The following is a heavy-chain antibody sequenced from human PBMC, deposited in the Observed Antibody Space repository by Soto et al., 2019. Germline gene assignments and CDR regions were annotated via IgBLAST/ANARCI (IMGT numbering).Heavy chain of an antibody. V-gene: IGHV1-69*01. CDR2: IIPIFGTA. CDR1: GGTFSSYA. CDR3: ARDPGGVVAAPVGFDP. Sequence: QVQLVQSGAEVKKPGSSVKVSCKASGGTFSSYAISWVRQAPGQGLEWMGGIIPIFGTANYAQKFQGRVTITADEYTSTAYMELSSLRSEDTAVYYCARDPGGVVAAPVGFDPWGQGTLVTVSS. J-gene: IGHJ5*02. D-gene: IGHD2-15*01.